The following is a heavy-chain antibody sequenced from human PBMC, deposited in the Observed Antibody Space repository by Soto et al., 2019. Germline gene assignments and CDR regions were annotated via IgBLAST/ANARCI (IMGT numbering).Heavy chain of an antibody. Sequence: QVQLVESGGGVVQPGRSLRLSCAASGFTFSSYGMHWVRQAPGKGLEWVAVISYDGSNKYYADSVKGRFTISRDNSKNTLYLQMLSLRAEDTAVYYCAKDQDYGDYGGYFDYWGQGTLVTVSS. CDR1: GFTFSSYG. D-gene: IGHD4-17*01. CDR3: AKDQDYGDYGGYFDY. V-gene: IGHV3-30*18. CDR2: ISYDGSNK. J-gene: IGHJ4*02.